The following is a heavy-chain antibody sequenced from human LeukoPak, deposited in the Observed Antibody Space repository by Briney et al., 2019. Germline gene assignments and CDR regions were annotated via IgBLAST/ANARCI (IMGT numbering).Heavy chain of an antibody. CDR3: ASDPRDYVWGSYRYVPFDY. V-gene: IGHV1-2*06. J-gene: IGHJ4*02. CDR2: INPNSGGT. CDR1: GYTFTGYY. D-gene: IGHD3-16*02. Sequence: GASVKVSCKASGYTFTGYYMHWVRQAPGQGLEWMGRINPNSGGTNYAQKFQGRVTMTRDTSISTAYMELSRLRSDDTAVYYCASDPRDYVWGSYRYVPFDYWGQGTLVTVSS.